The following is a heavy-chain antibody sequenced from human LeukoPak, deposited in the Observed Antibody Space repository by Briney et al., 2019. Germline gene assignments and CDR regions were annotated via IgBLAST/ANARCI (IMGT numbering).Heavy chain of an antibody. Sequence: ASVKVSCKASGYSFSSYGITWVRQAPGQGLEWLGWISASNGNTNYAQKLQGRVTMTSDTSTSTAYMDLRSLTPDDTAFYYCARYPLSYTGNWHYFFDYWGQGTLLTASS. CDR1: GYSFSSYG. J-gene: IGHJ4*02. D-gene: IGHD1-7*01. CDR3: ARYPLSYTGNWHYFFDY. V-gene: IGHV1-18*01. CDR2: ISASNGNT.